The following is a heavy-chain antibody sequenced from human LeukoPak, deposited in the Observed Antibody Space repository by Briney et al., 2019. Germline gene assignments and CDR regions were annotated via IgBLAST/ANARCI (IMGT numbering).Heavy chain of an antibody. CDR1: GGSLSSYY. Sequence: SETLSLTCTVSGGSLSSYYWSWIRQPPGKGLEWIAYISDIGSINYNPSLKSRVTISLDTSKNQFSLKLSSVTAADTAVYYCARHFYDSSGYRHRYNWFDPWGQGTLVTVSS. J-gene: IGHJ5*02. CDR2: ISDIGSI. V-gene: IGHV4-59*08. CDR3: ARHFYDSSGYRHRYNWFDP. D-gene: IGHD3-22*01.